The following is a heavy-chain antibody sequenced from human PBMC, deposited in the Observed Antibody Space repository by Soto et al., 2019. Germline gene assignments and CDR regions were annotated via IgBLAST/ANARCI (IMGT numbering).Heavy chain of an antibody. CDR3: AKNGGSSCPDY. CDR2: ISYDGSNK. Sequence: TGGSLRLSCAASGFTFSRYGMHWVRQAPGKGLEWVAVISYDGSNKYYADSVKGRFTISRDNSKNTLYLQMNSLRAEDTAVYYCAKNGGSSCPDYWGQGTLVTVS. CDR1: GFTFSRYG. J-gene: IGHJ4*02. V-gene: IGHV3-30*18. D-gene: IGHD6-13*01.